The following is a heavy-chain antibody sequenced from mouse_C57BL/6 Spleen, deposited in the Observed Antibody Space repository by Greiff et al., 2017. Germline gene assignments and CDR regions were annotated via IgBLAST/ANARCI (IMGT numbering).Heavy chain of an antibody. CDR3: APSSGWFAY. CDR2: IHPNSGST. Sequence: QVQLKQPGAELVKPGASVKLSCKASGYTFTSYWMHWVMQRPGQGLEWIGMIHPNSGSTNYNEKFKSKATLTVDKSSSTAYMQLSSLTSEDSAVYYCAPSSGWFAYWGQGTLVTVSA. CDR1: GYTFTSYW. J-gene: IGHJ3*01. V-gene: IGHV1-64*01. D-gene: IGHD3-2*02.